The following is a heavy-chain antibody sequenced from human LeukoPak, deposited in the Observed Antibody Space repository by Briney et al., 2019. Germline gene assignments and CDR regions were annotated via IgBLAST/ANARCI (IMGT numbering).Heavy chain of an antibody. J-gene: IGHJ5*02. D-gene: IGHD3-9*01. CDR1: GFTFSGYY. CDR3: ARIGNDILTGYYPAWFDP. Sequence: PAGSLRLSCAASGFTFSGYYMSWIRQAPGKGLEWISYISGSSSSTNYADSVKGRFTISRDNAKNSLYLQMNSLRAEDTAVYYCARIGNDILTGYYPAWFDPWGQGTLVTVSS. CDR2: ISGSSSST. V-gene: IGHV3-11*03.